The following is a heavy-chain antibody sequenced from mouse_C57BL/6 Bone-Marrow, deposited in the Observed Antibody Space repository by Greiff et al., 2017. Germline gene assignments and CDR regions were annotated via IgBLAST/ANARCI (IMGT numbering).Heavy chain of an antibody. CDR2: IYPGSGNT. Sequence: VQLQESGPELVKPGASVKISCKASGYSFTSYYIHWVKQRPGQGLEWIGWIYPGSGNTKYNEKFKGKATLTADTSSSTAYMQLSSLTSEDSAVYYCARRRDGYCFDYWGKGTTLTVSS. CDR1: GYSFTSYY. J-gene: IGHJ2*01. CDR3: ARRRDGYCFDY. V-gene: IGHV1-66*01. D-gene: IGHD2-3*01.